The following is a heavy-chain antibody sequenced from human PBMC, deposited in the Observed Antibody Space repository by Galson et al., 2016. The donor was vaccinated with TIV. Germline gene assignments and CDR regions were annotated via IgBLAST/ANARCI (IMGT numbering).Heavy chain of an antibody. CDR1: GFTFSTYV. CDR3: AKGMAIFGVIPPWGGMDV. D-gene: IGHD3-3*01. J-gene: IGHJ6*02. Sequence: SLRLSCAASGFTFSTYVMHWVRQAPGKGLEWVAFVRYDGSHKNYADSVKGRFTISRDNSKYTLYLQMNCLRAEDTAVYYCAKGMAIFGVIPPWGGMDVWGQGTTVIVTS. CDR2: VRYDGSHK. V-gene: IGHV3-30*02.